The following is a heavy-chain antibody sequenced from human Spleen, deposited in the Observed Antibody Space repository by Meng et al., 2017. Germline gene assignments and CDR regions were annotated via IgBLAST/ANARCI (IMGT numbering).Heavy chain of an antibody. D-gene: IGHD6-13*01. CDR1: GFTFSAYA. Sequence: GESLKISCAASGFTFSAYAMTWVRQAPGKGLEWVSAISGSGGSTYHADSVKGRFTISRDNSKNTLYLQMNSLRAEDTAVYYCARDLLLAAVGTYYYRGMDVWAQGTTVTVSS. CDR3: ARDLLLAAVGTYYYRGMDV. V-gene: IGHV3-23*01. J-gene: IGHJ6*02. CDR2: ISGSGGST.